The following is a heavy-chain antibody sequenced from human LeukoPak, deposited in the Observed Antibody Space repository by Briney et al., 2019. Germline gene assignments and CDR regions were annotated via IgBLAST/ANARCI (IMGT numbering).Heavy chain of an antibody. CDR2: ISSNGGST. CDR1: GFTFSSYA. D-gene: IGHD6-13*01. V-gene: IGHV3-64*01. CDR3: ARSYSGSWYEHFDY. Sequence: GGSLRLSCAASGFTFSSYAMHWVRQAPGKGLEYVSAISSNGGSTYYANSVKGRFTIFRDNSKDTLYLQMGSLRAEDVAVYYCARSYSGSWYEHFDYWGQGTLVTVSS. J-gene: IGHJ4*02.